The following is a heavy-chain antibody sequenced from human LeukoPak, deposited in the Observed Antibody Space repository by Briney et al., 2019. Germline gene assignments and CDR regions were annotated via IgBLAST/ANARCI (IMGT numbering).Heavy chain of an antibody. Sequence: GGSLRLSCAPSGLTFSSYEMKWVRQAPGRGRGWVSYISSSGSTIYYADSVKGRFTISRDNSKNSLYLQMNSLRAEDTAVYYCASGAYGWFDYWGQGTLATVSS. J-gene: IGHJ4*02. V-gene: IGHV3-48*03. D-gene: IGHD4-17*01. CDR3: ASGAYGWFDY. CDR1: GLTFSSYE. CDR2: ISSSGSTI.